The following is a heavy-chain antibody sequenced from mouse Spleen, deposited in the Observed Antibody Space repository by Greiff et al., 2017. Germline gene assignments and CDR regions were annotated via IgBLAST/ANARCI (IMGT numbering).Heavy chain of an antibody. J-gene: IGHJ3*01. D-gene: IGHD2-10*01. CDR3: ARVETYYGNYEFAY. V-gene: IGHV1S81*02. CDR1: GYTFTSYW. CDR2: INPSNGRT. Sequence: QVQLQQPGAELVKPGASVKLSCKASGYTFTSYWMHWVKQRPGQGLEWIGEINPSNGRTNYNEKFKSKATLTVDKSSSTAYMQLSSLTSEDSAVYYCARVETYYGNYEFAYWGQGTLVTVSA.